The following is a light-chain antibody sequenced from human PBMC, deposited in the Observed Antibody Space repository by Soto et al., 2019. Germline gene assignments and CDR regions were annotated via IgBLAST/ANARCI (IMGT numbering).Light chain of an antibody. CDR2: DVS. CDR1: QSIGYW. CDR3: QQYNSYSWT. V-gene: IGKV1-5*01. Sequence: DIQMTQSPSSLSASVGDRVTITCRASQSIGYWLAWYRQKAGKAPKVLIYDVSRLESGVPPRFSGSGSGTEFTLTISSLHPADFATYYCQQYNSYSWTFGQGTKVEIK. J-gene: IGKJ1*01.